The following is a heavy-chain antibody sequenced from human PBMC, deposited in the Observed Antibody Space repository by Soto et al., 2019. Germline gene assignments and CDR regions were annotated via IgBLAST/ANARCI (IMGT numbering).Heavy chain of an antibody. J-gene: IGHJ6*02. D-gene: IGHD1-1*01. CDR2: IFYGGTT. CDR3: ARDLWVEPELYYYGMDV. Sequence: SETLSLTCPVSGDSISSAEYYLSWIRQTPGKGLEWIGHIFYGGTTYYNPSLKSRLXISVYTSKXXFSLRLTSVTAADTAVYYCARDLWVEPELYYYGMDVWGQGTTVTVSS. CDR1: GDSISSAEYY. V-gene: IGHV4-30-4*01.